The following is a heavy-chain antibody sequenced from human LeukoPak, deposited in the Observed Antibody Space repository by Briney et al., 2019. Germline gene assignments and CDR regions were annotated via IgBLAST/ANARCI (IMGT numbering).Heavy chain of an antibody. CDR3: AKDPMFGDYVGGVDY. J-gene: IGHJ4*02. D-gene: IGHD3-10*02. Sequence: PGGSLRLSCAASGFTFSNYAMSWVRQAPGKGLEWVSAISGSGGSTYYADSVKGRFTISRDNSKNTLYLQMNSLRAEDTAVYYCAKDPMFGDYVGGVDYWGQGTLVTVSS. V-gene: IGHV3-23*01. CDR2: ISGSGGST. CDR1: GFTFSNYA.